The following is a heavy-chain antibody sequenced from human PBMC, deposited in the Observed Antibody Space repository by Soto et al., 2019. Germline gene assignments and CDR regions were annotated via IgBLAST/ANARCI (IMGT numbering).Heavy chain of an antibody. D-gene: IGHD2-2*01. CDR2: INHSGST. V-gene: IGHV4-34*01. J-gene: IGHJ4*02. Sequence: SVTLPLTWAVYGVSFSGHYWILIRQPPGKGLEWIGEINHSGSTNYNPSLKSRVTISVDTSKNQFSLKLSSVTAADTAVYYCARVGYCSSTSCYAVGPPKVYFDYWGQGTLVTVSS. CDR3: ARVGYCSSTSCYAVGPPKVYFDY. CDR1: GVSFSGHY.